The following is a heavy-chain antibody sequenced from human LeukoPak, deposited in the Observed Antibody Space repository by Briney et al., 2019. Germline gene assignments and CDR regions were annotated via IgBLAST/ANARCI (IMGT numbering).Heavy chain of an antibody. V-gene: IGHV1-2*02. Sequence: GASVKVSCKASGYTFTGYYMHWVRQAPGQGLEWMGWINPNSGVTNYEQKFQGRVTMTRDTSISTAYMELRRLRSDDTAVYCCAREGVISRYNYYGMDVWGQGTTVTVSS. J-gene: IGHJ6*01. CDR3: AREGVISRYNYYGMDV. CDR2: INPNSGVT. CDR1: GYTFTGYY. D-gene: IGHD3-16*02.